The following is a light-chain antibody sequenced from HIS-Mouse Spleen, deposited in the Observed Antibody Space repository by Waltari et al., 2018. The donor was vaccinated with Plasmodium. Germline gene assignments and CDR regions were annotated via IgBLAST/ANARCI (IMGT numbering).Light chain of an antibody. CDR1: QSVSSY. CDR2: EAS. CDR3: QQRSNWPRVLT. Sequence: EIVLTQSPATLSLSPGDRATLSCRASQSVSSYLAWYQQKPGQAPRLLIYEASNRATGIPARFSGSGSGTDVTLTISSLEPEDFAVYYCQQRSNWPRVLTFGGGTKVEIK. V-gene: IGKV3-11*01. J-gene: IGKJ4*01.